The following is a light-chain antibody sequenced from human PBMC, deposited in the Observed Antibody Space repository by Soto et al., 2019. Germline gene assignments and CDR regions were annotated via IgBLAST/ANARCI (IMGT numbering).Light chain of an antibody. V-gene: IGLV2-14*01. J-gene: IGLJ2*01. CDR3: SSYTSSTSSVI. Sequence: SALTQPASVSGSPGQSITISCTGTSSDVGGYNYVSWYQQHPGRAPKLVIYEVTNRPSGVSTRFSGSKSGNTASLTISGLQPEDEGDYYCSSYTSSTSSVIFGGGTKLTVL. CDR1: SSDVGGYNY. CDR2: EVT.